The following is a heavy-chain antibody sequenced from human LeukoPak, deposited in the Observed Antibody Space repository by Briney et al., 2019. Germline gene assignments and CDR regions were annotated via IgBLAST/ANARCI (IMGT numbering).Heavy chain of an antibody. CDR1: GFTLSSYA. V-gene: IGHV3-23*01. D-gene: IGHD1-26*01. J-gene: IGHJ4*02. Sequence: GGSLRLSCAASGFTLSSYAMSWVRQAPGKELEWVSAISGGGDSTYYADSVMGRFTISRDNSKSTLYLQMNSLRAEDTAVYYCAKRPYSGSYYFDYWGQGTLVTVSS. CDR3: AKRPYSGSYYFDY. CDR2: ISGGGDST.